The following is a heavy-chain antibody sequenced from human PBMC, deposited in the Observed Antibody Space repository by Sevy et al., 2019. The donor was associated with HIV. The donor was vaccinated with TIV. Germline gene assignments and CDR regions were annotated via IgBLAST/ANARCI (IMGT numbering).Heavy chain of an antibody. V-gene: IGHV1-2*02. Sequence: VSVKVSCKTSGYSFTDYYIHWVRQAPGQGLEWMGWIDPHSGATHYAESFQGRATMTRDTSVNTAYMELTRLRSDDTAFYYCARAGVWGAGWFDNWFDPWSQGTLVTVSS. CDR2: IDPHSGAT. D-gene: IGHD3-10*01. CDR1: GYSFTDYY. J-gene: IGHJ5*02. CDR3: ARAGVWGAGWFDNWFDP.